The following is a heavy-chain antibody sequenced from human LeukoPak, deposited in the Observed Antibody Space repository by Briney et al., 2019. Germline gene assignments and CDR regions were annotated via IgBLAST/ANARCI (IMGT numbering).Heavy chain of an antibody. CDR2: IISSNYI. CDR3: AQEHVDSSGYYYVPNWFDP. CDR1: GFTFSSYT. J-gene: IGHJ5*02. Sequence: GGSLRLSCAASGFTFSSYTMNWVRQAPGKGLEWVSSIISSNYIYYADSVKGRFTISRDDAKNSLYLQMNSLRAEDTAVYYCAQEHVDSSGYYYVPNWFDPWGQGTLVIVSS. V-gene: IGHV3-21*01. D-gene: IGHD3-22*01.